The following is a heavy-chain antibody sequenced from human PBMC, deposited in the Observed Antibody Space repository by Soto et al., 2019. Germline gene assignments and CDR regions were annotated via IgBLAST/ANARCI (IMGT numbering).Heavy chain of an antibody. V-gene: IGHV3-15*01. D-gene: IGHD6-19*01. CDR3: TTGAVAGHYYYYGMDV. Sequence: GGSLRLSCAASGFTFSNAWMSWVRQAPGKGLEWVGRIKSKTDGGTTDYAAPVKGRFTISRDDSKNTLYLQMNSLKTEDTAVYFCTTGAVAGHYYYYGMDVWGQGTTVTVSS. CDR1: GFTFSNAW. CDR2: IKSKTDGGTT. J-gene: IGHJ6*02.